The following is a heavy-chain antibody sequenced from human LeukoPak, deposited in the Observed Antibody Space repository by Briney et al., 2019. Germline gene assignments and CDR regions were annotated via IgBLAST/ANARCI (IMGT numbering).Heavy chain of an antibody. J-gene: IGHJ4*02. CDR2: INTNTGNP. D-gene: IGHD3-10*01. Sequence: ASVKVSCKASGYTFTGYYMHWVRQAPGQGLEWMGWINTNTGNPTYAQGFTGRFVFSLDTSVSTAYLQISSLKAEDTAVYYCARDQPGFGDPEGYWGQGTLVTVSS. CDR1: GYTFTGYY. CDR3: ARDQPGFGDPEGY. V-gene: IGHV7-4-1*02.